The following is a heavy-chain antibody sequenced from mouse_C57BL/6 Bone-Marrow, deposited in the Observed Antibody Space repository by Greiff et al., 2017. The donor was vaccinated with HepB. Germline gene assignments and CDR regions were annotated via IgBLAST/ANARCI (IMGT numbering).Heavy chain of an antibody. Sequence: EVKLMESGGGLVQPGGSLKLSCAASGFTFSDYGMAWVRQAPRKGPEWVAFISNLAYSIYYADTVTGRFTISRENAKNTLYLEMSSLRSGDTAMYYSARQPAYYSNPYAMDYWGQGTSVTVSS. D-gene: IGHD2-5*01. CDR1: GFTFSDYG. V-gene: IGHV5-15*01. CDR2: ISNLAYSI. J-gene: IGHJ4*01. CDR3: ARQPAYYSNPYAMDY.